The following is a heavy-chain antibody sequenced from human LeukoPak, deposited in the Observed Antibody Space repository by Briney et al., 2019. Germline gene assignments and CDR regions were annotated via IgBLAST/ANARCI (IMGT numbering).Heavy chain of an antibody. CDR2: ISPNSGGT. V-gene: IGHV1-2*02. CDR1: GYTFTGYY. CDR3: ARGGQRWLHELDY. Sequence: ASVKVSCKASGYTFTGYYIHWVRQAPGQGLEWMGWISPNSGGTNYAQKFQGRVTITADKSTSTAYMELSSLRSEDTAVYYCARGGQRWLHELDYWGQGNLVTVSS. J-gene: IGHJ4*02. D-gene: IGHD5-24*01.